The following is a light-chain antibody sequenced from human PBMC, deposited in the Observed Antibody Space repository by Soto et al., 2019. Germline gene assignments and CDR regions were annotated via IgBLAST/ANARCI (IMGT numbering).Light chain of an antibody. CDR2: GAS. V-gene: IGKV3D-15*01. J-gene: IGKJ5*01. CDR1: QSFSSN. Sequence: EIVLTHSPGTLSLCPWEIATLSCRASQSFSSNYLAWYQQNPAQAPRLLIYGASIRATGIPDRFSGSGSGTEFTLTISSLQSEDFAVYYCQQYNNWPPITFGQGTRLEIK. CDR3: QQYNNWPPIT.